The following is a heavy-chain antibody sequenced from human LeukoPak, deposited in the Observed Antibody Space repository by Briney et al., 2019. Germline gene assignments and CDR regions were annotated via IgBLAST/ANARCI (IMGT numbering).Heavy chain of an antibody. D-gene: IGHD2-15*01. CDR2: INHSGST. V-gene: IGHV4-34*01. Sequence: SETLSLTCTVSGDSISSYYWSWIRQPPGKGLEWIGEINHSGSTNYNPSLKSRVTISVDTSKNQFSLKLSSVTAADTAVCYCARGALAVDYWGQGTLVTVSS. CDR1: GDSISSYY. J-gene: IGHJ4*02. CDR3: ARGALAVDY.